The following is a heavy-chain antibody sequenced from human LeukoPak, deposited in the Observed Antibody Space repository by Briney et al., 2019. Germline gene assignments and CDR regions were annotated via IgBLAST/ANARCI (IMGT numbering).Heavy chain of an antibody. CDR2: IIGSGSTT. J-gene: IGHJ5*02. CDR3: VRDRGGAYSGDNLFDP. CDR1: GFTFSSYE. D-gene: IGHD2-21*01. Sequence: PGGSLRLSCAASGFTFSSYEMNWVRQAPGKGLEWLSYIIGSGSTTQYADSVRDRFTISRDNDKNAVYLQMNSLRADDTAIYHCVRDRGGAYSGDNLFDPWGQGTLVTVSS. V-gene: IGHV3-48*03.